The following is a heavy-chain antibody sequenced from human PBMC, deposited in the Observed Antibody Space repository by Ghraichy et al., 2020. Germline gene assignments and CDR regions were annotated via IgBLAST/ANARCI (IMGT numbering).Heavy chain of an antibody. J-gene: IGHJ6*02. Sequence: GGSLRLSCAASGFTFSSYSMNWVRQAPGKGLEWVSSISSSSSYIYYADSVKGRFTISRDNAKNSLYLQMHSLSAGDTAVYYCARDGLRFLYYGMDVWGQGTTVTGSS. D-gene: IGHD3-3*01. CDR2: ISSSSSYI. CDR1: GFTFSSYS. V-gene: IGHV3-21*01. CDR3: ARDGLRFLYYGMDV.